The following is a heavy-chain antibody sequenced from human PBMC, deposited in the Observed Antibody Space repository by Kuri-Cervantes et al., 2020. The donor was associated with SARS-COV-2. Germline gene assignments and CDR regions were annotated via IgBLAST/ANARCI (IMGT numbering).Heavy chain of an antibody. CDR3: ARAAYSSSWYGERNWFDP. V-gene: IGHV3-33*01. CDR1: GFTFSSYG. J-gene: IGHJ5*02. CDR2: IWYDGSNK. D-gene: IGHD6-13*01. Sequence: GESLKISCAASGFTFSSYGMHWVRQAPGKGLEWVAVIWYDGSNKYYADSVKGRFTISRDNSKNTLYLQMNSLRAEDTAVYYCARAAYSSSWYGERNWFDPWGQGTLVTVSS.